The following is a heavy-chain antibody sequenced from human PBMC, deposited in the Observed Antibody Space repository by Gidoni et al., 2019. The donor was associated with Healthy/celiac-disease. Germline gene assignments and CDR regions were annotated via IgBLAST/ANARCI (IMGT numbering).Heavy chain of an antibody. D-gene: IGHD5-18*01. CDR1: GFTFSSYA. J-gene: IGHJ4*02. Sequence: EVQLLESGGGLVQPGGSLRLSCAASGFTFSSYAMSWVRQAPGKGLEWVSAISGSGGSTYYEDSVKGRFTISRDNSKNTLYLQMNSLRAEDTAVYYCAKDRRGYSYGSKWGWFDYWGQGTLVTVSS. V-gene: IGHV3-23*01. CDR3: AKDRRGYSYGSKWGWFDY. CDR2: ISGSGGST.